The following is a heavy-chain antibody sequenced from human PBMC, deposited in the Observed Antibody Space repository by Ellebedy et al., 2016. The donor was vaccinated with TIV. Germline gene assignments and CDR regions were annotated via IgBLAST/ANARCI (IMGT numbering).Heavy chain of an antibody. CDR1: GGSISSGGYY. J-gene: IGHJ4*02. Sequence: SETLSLTCTVSGGSISSGGYYWSWIRQHPGKGLEWIGYIYYSGSTYYNPSLKSRVTISVDTSRNQFSLKLNSVTAADTAVYYCARGGGSFSDHWGQGTLVTVSS. V-gene: IGHV4-31*03. CDR2: IYYSGST. CDR3: ARGGGSFSDH. D-gene: IGHD2-15*01.